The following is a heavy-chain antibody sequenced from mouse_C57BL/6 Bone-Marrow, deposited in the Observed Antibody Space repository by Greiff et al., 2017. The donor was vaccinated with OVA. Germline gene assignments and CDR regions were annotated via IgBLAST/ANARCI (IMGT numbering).Heavy chain of an antibody. CDR1: GYTFTSYW. V-gene: IGHV1-53*01. D-gene: IGHD1-1*01. Sequence: QVQLQQSGTELVKPGASVKLSCKASGYTFTSYWMHWVKQRPGQGLEWIGNINPSHGGTNYNEKFKSKATLTVDKTSSTAYMQLSSRASEDSAVYYCARGGGSSLYYLDYWGQGTTLTVSS. CDR3: ARGGGSSLYYLDY. CDR2: INPSHGGT. J-gene: IGHJ2*01.